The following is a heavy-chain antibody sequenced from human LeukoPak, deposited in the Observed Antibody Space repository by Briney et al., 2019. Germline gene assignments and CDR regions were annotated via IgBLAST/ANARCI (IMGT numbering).Heavy chain of an antibody. CDR2: ISYDGSNK. V-gene: IGHV3-30*04. CDR3: ARAANWNDGGFDY. D-gene: IGHD1-1*01. CDR1: GFTFSSYV. J-gene: IGHJ4*02. Sequence: PGRSLRLSCAASGFTFSSYVIHWVRQAPGEGLEWVAVISYDGSNKYYADSVKGRFTISRDNSKNTVYLQMNSLRAEDTAVYYCARAANWNDGGFDYWGQGTLVTVSS.